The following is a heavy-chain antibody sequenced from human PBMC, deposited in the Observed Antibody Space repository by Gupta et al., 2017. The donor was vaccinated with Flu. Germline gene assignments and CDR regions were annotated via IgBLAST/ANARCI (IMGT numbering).Heavy chain of an antibody. Sequence: EVQLQASRGGWTQPGGSKRLSCAVSEFITNRFGMNWVRQAPGTGLAWVSYSTSGMNIIFYAVSVKGRFTISRDNAKNSLYLQMNSLRAEDTAVYYCARDLRHSSGYYYAMDVWGQGTTVTVSS. V-gene: IGHV3-48*01. CDR2: STSGMNII. CDR3: ARDLRHSSGYYYAMDV. CDR1: EFITNRFG. J-gene: IGHJ6*02. D-gene: IGHD5/OR15-5a*01.